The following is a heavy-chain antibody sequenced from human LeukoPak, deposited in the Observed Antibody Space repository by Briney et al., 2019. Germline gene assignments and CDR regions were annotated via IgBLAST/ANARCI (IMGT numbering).Heavy chain of an antibody. CDR1: GFTFNDCD. J-gene: IGHJ4*02. V-gene: IGHV3-21*01. Sequence: GGSLRLSCTASGFTFNDCDMNWFRQAPGKGLEWVSSISYRTSHIYYADSVKGRFTISRDNAKNSLYLQMDSLRAEDTAVYFCGRAFPPLRTAAAGDYWGQGTLVTVSS. CDR2: ISYRTSHI. D-gene: IGHD6-13*01. CDR3: GRAFPPLRTAAAGDY.